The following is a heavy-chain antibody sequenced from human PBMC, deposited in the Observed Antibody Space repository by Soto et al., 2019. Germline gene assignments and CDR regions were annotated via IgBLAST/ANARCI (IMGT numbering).Heavy chain of an antibody. CDR2: INPSDSYT. CDR1: GYSFTIYC. V-gene: IGHV5-10-1*01. J-gene: IGHJ4*02. Sequence: GESLKISCQSSGYSFTIYCIGLVRQRPGKGLELMGRINPSDSYTTYSPSFQGHVTISTDKSFSTAYLQWSGLKASDTAMYYCARLGYCTGTRCYTFESWGQGTLVIVSS. D-gene: IGHD2-2*02. CDR3: ARLGYCTGTRCYTFES.